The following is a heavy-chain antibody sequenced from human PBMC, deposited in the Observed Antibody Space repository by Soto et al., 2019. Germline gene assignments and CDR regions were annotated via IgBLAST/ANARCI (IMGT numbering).Heavy chain of an antibody. V-gene: IGHV1-58*01. J-gene: IGHJ6*02. CDR1: GVTFTSSA. D-gene: IGHD2-8*01. CDR3: ARDPYHVLMVNAPNLYGMDV. CDR2: IGVGSGNT. Sequence: ASVKVSCKASGVTFTSSAVQWVRQARGQRLEWMGWIGVGSGNTNYAQKLQGRLTITRDMSTTTAYMELRSLRSDDTAVYYCARDPYHVLMVNAPNLYGMDVWGQGTTVTVSS.